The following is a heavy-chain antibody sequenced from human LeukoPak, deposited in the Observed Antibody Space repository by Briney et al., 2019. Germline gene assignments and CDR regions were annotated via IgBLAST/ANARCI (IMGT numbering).Heavy chain of an antibody. D-gene: IGHD4-17*01. J-gene: IGHJ4*02. CDR1: GGSFSGYY. V-gene: IGHV4-4*07. Sequence: SETLSLTCAVYGGSFSGYYWSWIRQPAGKGLEWIGRFYTSGTTNYNPSLKSRVTISVDTSKNQFSLKLSSVTAADTAVYYCAREREGPYGYLDYWGQGTLVTVSS. CDR2: FYTSGTT. CDR3: AREREGPYGYLDY.